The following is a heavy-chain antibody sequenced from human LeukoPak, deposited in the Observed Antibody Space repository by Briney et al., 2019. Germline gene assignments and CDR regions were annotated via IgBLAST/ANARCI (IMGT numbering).Heavy chain of an antibody. J-gene: IGHJ5*02. CDR3: AEDIPWWVIWVGGIPPFDP. D-gene: IGHD2-15*01. Sequence: ASVKVSCKASGYTFTSYGISWVRQAPGQGLEWMGWISAYNGNTNYAQKLQGRVTMTTDTSTSTAYMELRSLRSDDTAVYYCAEDIPWWVIWVGGIPPFDPWGQGTLVTVSS. CDR1: GYTFTSYG. V-gene: IGHV1-18*04. CDR2: ISAYNGNT.